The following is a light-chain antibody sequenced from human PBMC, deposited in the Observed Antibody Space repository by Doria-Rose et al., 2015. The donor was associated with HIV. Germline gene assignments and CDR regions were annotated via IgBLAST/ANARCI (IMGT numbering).Light chain of an antibody. J-gene: IGKJ1*01. CDR1: QSISSW. CDR2: KAS. V-gene: IGKV1-5*03. Sequence: DRVTITCRASQSISSWLAWYQQKPGKAPKLLIYKASSLEGGVPSRFSGSGSGTEFALTISGLQPDDFATYYCQQYGSYLWTFGQGTKVEVK. CDR3: QQYGSYLWT.